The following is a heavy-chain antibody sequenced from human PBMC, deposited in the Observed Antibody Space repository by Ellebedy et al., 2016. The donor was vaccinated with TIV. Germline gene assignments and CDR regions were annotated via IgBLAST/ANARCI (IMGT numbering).Heavy chain of an antibody. J-gene: IGHJ6*03. Sequence: SETLSLXCAVYGGSFSGYYWSWIRQPPGKGLEWIGEINHSGSTNYNPSLKSRVTISVDTSKNQFSLKLSSVTAADTAVYYCARVGRYCSSTSCHYYYYMDVWGKGTTVTVSS. D-gene: IGHD2-2*01. CDR3: ARVGRYCSSTSCHYYYYMDV. CDR1: GGSFSGYY. V-gene: IGHV4-34*01. CDR2: INHSGST.